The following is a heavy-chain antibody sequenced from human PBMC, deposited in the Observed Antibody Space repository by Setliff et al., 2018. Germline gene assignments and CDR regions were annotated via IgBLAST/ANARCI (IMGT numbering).Heavy chain of an antibody. CDR1: GFSFRSYW. Sequence: GGSLRLSCTASGFSFRSYWMSWVRQAPGKGLEWVAHINPDGGHTFYEDSVKGRFTISRDNARNTLYLQMNSLTAEDTAVYYCARVGSKPQLGWFDPWGQGTLVTVSS. CDR3: ARVGSKPQLGWFDP. D-gene: IGHD1-26*01. CDR2: INPDGGHT. V-gene: IGHV3-7*01. J-gene: IGHJ5*02.